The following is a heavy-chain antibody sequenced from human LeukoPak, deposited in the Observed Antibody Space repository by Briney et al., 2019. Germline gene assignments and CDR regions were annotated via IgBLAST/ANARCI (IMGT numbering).Heavy chain of an antibody. Sequence: SGGSLRLSCAASGFTFSSYGMHWVRQAPGKGLEWVAFIRYDGSNKYYADSVKGRFTISRDNSKNTLYLQMNSLRAEDTAVYYCAKCGYYDFWSGPDVWGRGTTVTVSS. D-gene: IGHD3-3*01. J-gene: IGHJ6*04. CDR1: GFTFSSYG. V-gene: IGHV3-30*02. CDR2: IRYDGSNK. CDR3: AKCGYYDFWSGPDV.